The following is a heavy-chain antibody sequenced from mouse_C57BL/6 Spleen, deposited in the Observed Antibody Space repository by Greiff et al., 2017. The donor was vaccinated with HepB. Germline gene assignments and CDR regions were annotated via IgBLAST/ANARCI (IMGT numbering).Heavy chain of an antibody. CDR3: ARTPYYYGSWYFDD. D-gene: IGHD1-1*01. V-gene: IGHV1-80*01. J-gene: IGHJ1*03. CDR1: GYAFSRYW. CDR2: IYPGDGDT. Sequence: VQLQQSGAELVKPGASVKISCKASGYAFSRYWMNWVKQRPGKGLEWIGQIYPGDGDTNYNGKFKGKATLTADKSSSTAYMQLSSLTSEDSAVYLCARTPYYYGSWYFDDWGTGTTVTVSS.